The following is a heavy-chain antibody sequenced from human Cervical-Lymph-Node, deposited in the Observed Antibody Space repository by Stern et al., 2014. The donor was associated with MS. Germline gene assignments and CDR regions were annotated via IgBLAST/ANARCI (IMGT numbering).Heavy chain of an antibody. V-gene: IGHV1-18*01. J-gene: IGHJ4*02. CDR3: ARMLSYGYNLAY. Sequence: QVKLVESGAEGKKPGASVKVSCKASGYTFNNFAFSWVRQAPGQGFEWMGYIGAYKRKTQYAPKCQGILSMTTDTSTTTAYMELSSLRSDDTAIYYCARMLSYGYNLAYWGQGTVVIVSA. D-gene: IGHD5-18*01. CDR2: IGAYKRKT. CDR1: GYTFNNFA.